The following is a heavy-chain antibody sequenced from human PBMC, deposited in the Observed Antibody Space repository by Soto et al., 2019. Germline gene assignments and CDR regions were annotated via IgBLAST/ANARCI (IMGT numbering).Heavy chain of an antibody. V-gene: IGHV3-33*01. J-gene: IGHJ4*02. Sequence: QVQLVESGGGLVQPGRSLRLSCAASGFTFSDDCMQWVRQAPGKGLEWVAGIWSDGSTKDYADSVKGRVTISRDNSKNTLYLQLNSLTVEDTALYYCTPYYGSGRYFFWGQGTLVTVSS. CDR1: GFTFSDDC. CDR3: TPYYGSGRYFF. D-gene: IGHD3-10*01. CDR2: IWSDGSTK.